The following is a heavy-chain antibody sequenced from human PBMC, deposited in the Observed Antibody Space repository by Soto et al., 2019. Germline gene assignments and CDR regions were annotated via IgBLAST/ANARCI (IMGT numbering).Heavy chain of an antibody. J-gene: IGHJ4*02. V-gene: IGHV4-4*02. CDR3: ARGYSSSWYDPEYYFDY. D-gene: IGHD6-13*01. CDR2: IYHSGST. Sequence: SETLSLTCAVSGGSIISSNWWSFVRQPPGKGLEWIGEIYHSGSTNYNPSLKSRVTISVDKSKNQFSLKLSSVTAADTAVYYCARGYSSSWYDPEYYFDYWGQGTLVTVSS. CDR1: GGSIISSNW.